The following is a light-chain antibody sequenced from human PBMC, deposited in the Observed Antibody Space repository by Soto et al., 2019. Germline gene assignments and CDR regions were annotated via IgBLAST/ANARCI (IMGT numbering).Light chain of an antibody. CDR3: GTWYSSLSAGNV. J-gene: IGLJ1*01. Sequence: QSVLTQPPSVSAAPGQKVTISCSGSSSNIGNNYVSWYQQLPGTAPKLLIYDNNKRPSGIPDRFSGSKSGTSATLGITGLQTGDEADYYCGTWYSSLSAGNVFGTGTKVTVL. CDR1: SSNIGNNY. V-gene: IGLV1-51*01. CDR2: DNN.